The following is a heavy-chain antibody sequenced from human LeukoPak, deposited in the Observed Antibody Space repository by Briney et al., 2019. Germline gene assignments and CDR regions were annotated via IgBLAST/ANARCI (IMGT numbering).Heavy chain of an antibody. CDR3: ARDSPYDILTGLALDY. Sequence: SQTLSLTCTVSGGSINNGGYYWSWIRQHPGKGLEWIGYIYYSGSSYYNPSLRSRVTISVDTSKNQFSLKLSSVTAADTAVYYCARDSPYDILTGLALDYWGQGTLVTVSS. J-gene: IGHJ4*02. CDR1: GGSINNGGYY. D-gene: IGHD3-9*01. CDR2: IYYSGSS. V-gene: IGHV4-31*03.